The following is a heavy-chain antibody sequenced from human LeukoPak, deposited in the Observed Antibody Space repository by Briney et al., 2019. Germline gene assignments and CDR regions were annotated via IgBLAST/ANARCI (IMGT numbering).Heavy chain of an antibody. CDR1: GGSITSNY. Sequence: SETLSLTCTVSGGSITSNYWSWIRQPAGKGLEWIGCIHTSGSTDHNPSLKSRVTMSVDTSKNEFSLKLTSVTAADTAVYYCAREGSMTARPFVSIDYWGQGTLVTVSS. D-gene: IGHD6-6*01. J-gene: IGHJ4*02. V-gene: IGHV4-4*07. CDR2: IHTSGST. CDR3: AREGSMTARPFVSIDY.